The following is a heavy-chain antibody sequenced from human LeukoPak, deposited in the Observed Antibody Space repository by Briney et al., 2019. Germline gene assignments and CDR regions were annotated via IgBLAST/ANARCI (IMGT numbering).Heavy chain of an antibody. CDR1: GGSISSYY. CDR3: ATRGVGATFQFFDY. V-gene: IGHV4-59*01. CDR2: IYYSGST. J-gene: IGHJ4*02. Sequence: SETLSLTCTVSGGSISSYYWSWIRQPPGKGLEWIGYIYYSGSTNYNPSLKSRVTISVDTSKNQFSLKLSSVTAADTAVYYCATRGVGATFQFFDYWGQGTLVTVSS. D-gene: IGHD1-26*01.